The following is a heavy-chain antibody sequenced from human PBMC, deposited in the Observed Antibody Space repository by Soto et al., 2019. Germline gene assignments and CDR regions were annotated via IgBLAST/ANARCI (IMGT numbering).Heavy chain of an antibody. V-gene: IGHV3-30*18. CDR1: GFTFSSYG. Sequence: QVQLVESGGGVVQPGRSLRLSCAASGFTFSSYGMHWVRQAPGKGLEWVTVISFDGSKEYYADSVKGRFTISRDNSKNTLYLQMNSLTIEDTAVYCCAKRRASMVRGVVLYYGMDVWGHGTTVSVSS. CDR2: ISFDGSKE. J-gene: IGHJ6*02. D-gene: IGHD3-10*01. CDR3: AKRRASMVRGVVLYYGMDV.